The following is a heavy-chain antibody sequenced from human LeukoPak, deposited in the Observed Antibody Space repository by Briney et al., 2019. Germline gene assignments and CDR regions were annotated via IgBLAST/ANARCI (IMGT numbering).Heavy chain of an antibody. J-gene: IGHJ1*01. V-gene: IGHV5-51*01. Sequence: PGESLKISCKGSGYSFTSYWIGWVRQMPGKGLEWMGIIYPGDSDTRYSPSFQGQVTISADKSISTAYLQWSSLKASDTAMYYCARHWGHGYSGYDDHFQHWGQGTLVTVSS. CDR3: ARHWGHGYSGYDDHFQH. CDR2: IYPGDSDT. D-gene: IGHD5-12*01. CDR1: GYSFTSYW.